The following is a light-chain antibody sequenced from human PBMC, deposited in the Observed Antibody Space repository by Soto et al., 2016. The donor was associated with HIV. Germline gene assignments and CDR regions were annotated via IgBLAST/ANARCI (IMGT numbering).Light chain of an antibody. CDR2: DAS. V-gene: IGKV1-39*01. CDR3: QQSYITPRT. Sequence: DIQMTQSPSSLSASVGDRVTITCRACQGIGRFLNWYQQIAGKAPNLLIYDASTLQSGVPSRFSGSGSGTDFTLIISSLQPEDFATYYCQQSYITPRTF. J-gene: IGKJ1*01. CDR1: QGIGRF.